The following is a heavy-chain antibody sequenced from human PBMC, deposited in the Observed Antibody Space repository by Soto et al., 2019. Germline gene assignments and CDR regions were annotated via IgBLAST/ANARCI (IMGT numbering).Heavy chain of an antibody. D-gene: IGHD3-3*01. CDR3: ARAGIIGYDFSPYHYYGLDV. Sequence: SETLSLTCTVSGGSISSYYWSWIRQPPGKGLEWIGYIYYSGSTNYNPSLKSRVTISVDTSKNQFSLKLSSVTAADTAVYYCARAGIIGYDFSPYHYYGLDVWGQGTTVTVSS. V-gene: IGHV4-59*01. CDR1: GGSISSYY. CDR2: IYYSGST. J-gene: IGHJ6*02.